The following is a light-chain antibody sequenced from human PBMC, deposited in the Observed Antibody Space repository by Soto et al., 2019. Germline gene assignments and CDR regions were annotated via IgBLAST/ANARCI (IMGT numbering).Light chain of an antibody. CDR3: QQSYSNPLT. CDR2: SAS. Sequence: DIQVTQSPSSLSASVADRVTLSCRASRIINTYLNWYQQKPGQAPILLIYSASILQSGVPSRFTGSGSGTDFFLTISSLQPEDFAVYYCQQSYSNPLTFGGGTRVQIK. V-gene: IGKV1-39*01. CDR1: RIINTY. J-gene: IGKJ4*01.